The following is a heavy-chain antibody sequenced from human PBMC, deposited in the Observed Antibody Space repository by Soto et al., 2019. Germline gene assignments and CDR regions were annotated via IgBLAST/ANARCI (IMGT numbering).Heavy chain of an antibody. CDR1: GFTVSGNY. Sequence: EVQLVESGGGLIQPGGSLRLSCAASGFTVSGNYMTWVRQAPGKGLEWVSILYSGGPTYYADSVKGRFTISRDNSKNTLYLQINSLRVEDTAVYYCARVINPSAFDIWGQGTMVTVSS. CDR3: ARVINPSAFDI. V-gene: IGHV3-53*01. CDR2: LYSGGPT. J-gene: IGHJ3*02.